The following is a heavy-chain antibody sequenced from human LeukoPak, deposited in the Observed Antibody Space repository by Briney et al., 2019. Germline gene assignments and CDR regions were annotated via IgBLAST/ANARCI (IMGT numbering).Heavy chain of an antibody. D-gene: IGHD3-22*01. J-gene: IGHJ5*02. V-gene: IGHV3-30*02. CDR2: IQYNLRNE. Sequence: PGGSLRLSCAASGFTFSTFGMHWVRQAPGKGLEWVTSIQYNLRNEYYADSVKGRFTISRDNSKNTLYLQMNSLRPEDTAVYYCAKGPRGGYYGLDWFDPWGQGTLVTVSS. CDR1: GFTFSTFG. CDR3: AKGPRGGYYGLDWFDP.